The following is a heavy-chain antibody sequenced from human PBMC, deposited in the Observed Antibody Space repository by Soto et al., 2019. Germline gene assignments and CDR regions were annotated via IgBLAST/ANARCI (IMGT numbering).Heavy chain of an antibody. D-gene: IGHD5-18*01. CDR2: IYYSGST. J-gene: IGHJ5*02. V-gene: IGHV4-59*01. CDR3: ARAPIQLWLEGWFDP. Sequence: PSETLSLTCTVSGDSISSYYWSWIRQPPGKGLEWIGYIYYSGSTNYNPSLKSRVTISVDTSKNQFSLKLSSVTAADTAVYYCARAPIQLWLEGWFDPWGQGTLVTV. CDR1: GDSISSYY.